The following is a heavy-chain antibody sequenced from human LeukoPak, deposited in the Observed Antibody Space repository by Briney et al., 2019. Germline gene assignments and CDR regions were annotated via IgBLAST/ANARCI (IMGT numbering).Heavy chain of an antibody. CDR3: ARAKRGYSGYDYRFDY. CDR1: DGSFSGYY. CDR2: INHSGST. D-gene: IGHD5-12*01. J-gene: IGHJ4*02. Sequence: KPSETLSLTCAVYDGSFSGYYWSWIRQPPGKGLEWIGEINHSGSTNYNPSLKSRVTISVDTSKNQFSLKLSSVTAADTAVYYCARAKRGYSGYDYRFDYWGQGTLVTVSS. V-gene: IGHV4-34*01.